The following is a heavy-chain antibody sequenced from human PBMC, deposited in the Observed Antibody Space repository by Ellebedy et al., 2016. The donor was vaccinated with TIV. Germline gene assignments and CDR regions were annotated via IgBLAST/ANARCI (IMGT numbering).Heavy chain of an antibody. CDR2: INPNSGGT. Sequence: AASVKVSCKASGYTFTGYYMHWARQAPGQGLEWMGWINPNSGGTNYAQKFQGRVTMTRDTSISTAYMELSRLRSDDTAVYYCAREKGGKYYFDYWGQGTLVTVSS. J-gene: IGHJ4*02. V-gene: IGHV1-2*02. CDR1: GYTFTGYY. CDR3: AREKGGKYYFDY.